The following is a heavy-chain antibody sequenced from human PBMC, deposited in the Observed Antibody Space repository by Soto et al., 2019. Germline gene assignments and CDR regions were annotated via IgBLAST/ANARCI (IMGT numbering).Heavy chain of an antibody. D-gene: IGHD3-10*01. V-gene: IGHV1-69*04. CDR3: ATSYGSGYRAFDF. CDR1: VDTVHFSS. Sequence: QVQLVPAGAEVKRPGSSVKVSRKASVDTVHFSSINWVRQAPGLGLEWMGRVNPILSMSNYAQRFQGRVTMTADKSTSTDYMELSGLRSEDTAIYYCATSYGSGYRAFDFWGQGALVTVSS. CDR2: VNPILSMS. J-gene: IGHJ4*02.